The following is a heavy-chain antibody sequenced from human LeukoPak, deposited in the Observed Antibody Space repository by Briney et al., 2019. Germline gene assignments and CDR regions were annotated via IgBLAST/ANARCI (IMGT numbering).Heavy chain of an antibody. CDR2: IYYSGST. V-gene: IGHV4-30-4*01. CDR1: GGSISSGDYY. CDR3: VCSSYGDSYPWFDP. J-gene: IGHJ5*02. Sequence: SQTLSLTCTVSGGSISSGDYYWSWIRQPPGKGLEWIGYIYYSGSTYYNPSLKSRVTISVDTSKNQFSLKLSSVTAADTAVYYCVCSSYGDSYPWFDPWGQGTLVTVSS. D-gene: IGHD4-17*01.